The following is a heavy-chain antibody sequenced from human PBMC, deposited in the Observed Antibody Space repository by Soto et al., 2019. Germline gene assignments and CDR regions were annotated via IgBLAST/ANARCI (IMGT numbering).Heavy chain of an antibody. Sequence: PSETLSLTFTVSGGSISSGDYYWSWIRQPPGKGLEWIGYIYYSGSTYYNPSLKSRVTISVDTSKNQFSLKLSSVTAADTAVYYCARGSSVLARSMNFFDPWGQGTLVTVSS. CDR1: GGSISSGDYY. CDR2: IYYSGST. V-gene: IGHV4-30-4*01. D-gene: IGHD6-6*01. CDR3: ARGSSVLARSMNFFDP. J-gene: IGHJ5*02.